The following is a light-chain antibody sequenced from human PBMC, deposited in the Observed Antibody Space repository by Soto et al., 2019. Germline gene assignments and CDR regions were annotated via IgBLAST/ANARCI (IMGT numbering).Light chain of an antibody. V-gene: IGKV3-20*01. CDR2: GGS. CDR3: YEFDSSPPLIT. CDR1: QRIDSSH. J-gene: IGKJ3*01. Sequence: EIVLTQSPGTLSLSPGERATLSCRASQRIDSSHLAWYQRKPGQAPRILFYGGSARATGVPDRFSASGSGTEFTLTINRRAPEDVAVYYCYEFDSSPPLITFGPGTKVDV.